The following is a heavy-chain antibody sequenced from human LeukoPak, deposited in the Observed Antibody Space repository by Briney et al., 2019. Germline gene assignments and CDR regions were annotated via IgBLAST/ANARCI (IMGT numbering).Heavy chain of an antibody. Sequence: GESLKISCKGSGYSFTSYWIGWVRQMPGKGLEWMGIIYPGDSDTRYSPSFQGQVTISADKSISTAYLQWSSLKASDTAMYYCARVPYCSSTSCLPLDYWGQGTLVTVSS. CDR2: IYPGDSDT. CDR1: GYSFTSYW. CDR3: ARVPYCSSTSCLPLDY. D-gene: IGHD2-2*01. J-gene: IGHJ4*02. V-gene: IGHV5-51*01.